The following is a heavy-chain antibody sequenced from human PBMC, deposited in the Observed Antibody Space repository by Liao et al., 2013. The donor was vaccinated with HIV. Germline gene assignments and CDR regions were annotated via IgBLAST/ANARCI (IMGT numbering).Heavy chain of an antibody. D-gene: IGHD2-8*02. V-gene: IGHV4-61*02. J-gene: IGHJ6*03. Sequence: QVQLQESGPGLVKPSQTLSLTCTVSGDSMDIGSYYWSWIRQPAGKGLEWIGRISTSGSTNYNPSLKSRVTISVDMSKNQFSLNLSSVTAADTAVYYCARGVRAYWSFEDSYYMDVWGKGTTVSVSS. CDR2: ISTSGST. CDR1: GDSMDIGSYY. CDR3: ARGVRAYWSFEDSYYMDV.